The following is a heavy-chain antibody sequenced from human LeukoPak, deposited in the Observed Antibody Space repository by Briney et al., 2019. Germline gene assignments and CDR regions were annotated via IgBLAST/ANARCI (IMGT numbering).Heavy chain of an antibody. J-gene: IGHJ2*01. CDR1: GGSISTYY. V-gene: IGHV4-59*01. Sequence: SETLSLTCTVSGGSISTYYWSWIREPPGKGVEWIGYIYYSSSTNYNPSLKSRVTILVDTSKNQFSLKLSSVTAADTAVYSCARDSYGDYRRNWYFDLWGRGTLGTVS. CDR3: ARDSYGDYRRNWYFDL. CDR2: IYYSSST. D-gene: IGHD4-17*01.